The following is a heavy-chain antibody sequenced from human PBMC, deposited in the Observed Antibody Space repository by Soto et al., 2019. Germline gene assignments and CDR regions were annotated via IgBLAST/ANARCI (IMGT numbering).Heavy chain of an antibody. Sequence: TGGSLRLSCTASGFTFSSYAMTWVRQAPGRGLEGVSGITASGGRTFYADSVKGRFTTSRDNSRSTLYLQMNSLRAEDTAVYYCAKDTRYADYVRWFDSWGQGTLVTVSS. CDR2: ITASGGRT. J-gene: IGHJ5*01. V-gene: IGHV3-23*01. D-gene: IGHD4-17*01. CDR3: AKDTRYADYVRWFDS. CDR1: GFTFSSYA.